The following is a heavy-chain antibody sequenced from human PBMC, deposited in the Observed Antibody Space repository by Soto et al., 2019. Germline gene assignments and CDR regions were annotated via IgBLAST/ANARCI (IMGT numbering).Heavy chain of an antibody. Sequence: GSLRLSCAASGFTFRSYAMSWVRQAPGKGLEWVSAISGSGGSTYYADSVKGRFTISRDNSKNTLYLQMNSLRAEDTAVYYCAKDRGTYDFWSGYYKLGLEGFDYWGQGTLVTVSS. V-gene: IGHV3-23*01. D-gene: IGHD3-3*01. J-gene: IGHJ4*02. CDR1: GFTFRSYA. CDR2: ISGSGGST. CDR3: AKDRGTYDFWSGYYKLGLEGFDY.